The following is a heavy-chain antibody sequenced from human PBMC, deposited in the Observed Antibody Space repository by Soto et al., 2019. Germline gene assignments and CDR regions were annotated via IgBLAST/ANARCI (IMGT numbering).Heavy chain of an antibody. CDR3: ARENGVMVYAIDPLLDP. CDR1: GYTFTGYY. V-gene: IGHV1-46*01. D-gene: IGHD2-8*01. J-gene: IGHJ5*02. CDR2: INPSGGST. Sequence: GASVKVSCKASGYTFTGYYMHWVRQAPGQGLEWMGIINPSGGSTSYAQKFQGRVTMTRDTSTSTVYMELSSLRSEDTAVYYGARENGVMVYAIDPLLDPWGQGTLVTVSS.